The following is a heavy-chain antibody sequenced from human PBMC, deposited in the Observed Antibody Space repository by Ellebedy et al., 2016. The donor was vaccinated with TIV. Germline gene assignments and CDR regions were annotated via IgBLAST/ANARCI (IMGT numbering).Heavy chain of an antibody. Sequence: PGGSLRLSCAASGFTFSSYSMNWVRQAPGKGLEWVSSISSSSSYIYYADSVKGRFTISRDNAKNSLYLQMNSLRAEDTAVYYCARDTYESSGYPSLPTNWGQGTLVTVSS. CDR3: ARDTYESSGYPSLPTN. D-gene: IGHD3-22*01. CDR2: ISSSSSYI. CDR1: GFTFSSYS. J-gene: IGHJ4*02. V-gene: IGHV3-21*01.